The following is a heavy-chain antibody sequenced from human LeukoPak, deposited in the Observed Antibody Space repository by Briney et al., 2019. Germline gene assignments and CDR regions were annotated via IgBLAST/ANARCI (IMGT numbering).Heavy chain of an antibody. J-gene: IGHJ4*02. CDR3: AREKRRFLEWLPLDY. CDR1: GSTFSSYA. CDR2: IIPILGIA. D-gene: IGHD3-3*01. V-gene: IGHV1-69*04. Sequence: GASVKVSCKASGSTFSSYAISWVRQAPGQGLEWMVRIIPILGIANYAQKFQGRVTITADKSTSTAYMELSSLRSEDTAVYYCAREKRRFLEWLPLDYWGQGTLVTVSS.